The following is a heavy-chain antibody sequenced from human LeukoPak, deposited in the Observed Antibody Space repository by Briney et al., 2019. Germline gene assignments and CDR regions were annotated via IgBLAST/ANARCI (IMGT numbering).Heavy chain of an antibody. V-gene: IGHV3-30-3*01. CDR1: GFTFSSYA. D-gene: IGHD4-17*01. CDR3: ARAPYGDYRLLDY. J-gene: IGHJ4*02. Sequence: PGRSLRLSCAASGFTFSSYAMHWVRQAPGKGLEWVAVISYDGSNKYYADSVKGRFTISRDNAKNSLYLQMNSLRAEDTAVYYCARAPYGDYRLLDYWGQGTLVTVSS. CDR2: ISYDGSNK.